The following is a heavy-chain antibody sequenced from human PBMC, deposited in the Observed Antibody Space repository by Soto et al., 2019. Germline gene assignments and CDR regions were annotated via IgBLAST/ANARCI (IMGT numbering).Heavy chain of an antibody. V-gene: IGHV3-48*03. CDR1: GFTFSDYE. Sequence: LRLSCAASGFTFSDYEMNWVRQVPGKGLEWVSFISSRASNTLYADSLQGRFTISRDNDKNLLYLQMNNLRPEDTGIYFCARDDYRGDSGSIDFWGRGTVVTVSS. D-gene: IGHD2-21*02. CDR3: ARDDYRGDSGSIDF. CDR2: ISSRASNT. J-gene: IGHJ3*01.